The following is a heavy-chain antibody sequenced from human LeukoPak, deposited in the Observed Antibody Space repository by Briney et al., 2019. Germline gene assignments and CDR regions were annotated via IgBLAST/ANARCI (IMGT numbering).Heavy chain of an antibody. Sequence: ASVKVSCKASGYTFTNYGISWVRQAPGQGLEWMGWISAYNGNTNYAQKFQGRVTMTTDTSTSTTYTELRSLRSDDTAMYYCARRGIAVAGSLVPWGQGTLVTVSS. D-gene: IGHD6-19*01. CDR3: ARRGIAVAGSLVP. CDR2: ISAYNGNT. CDR1: GYTFTNYG. J-gene: IGHJ5*02. V-gene: IGHV1-18*01.